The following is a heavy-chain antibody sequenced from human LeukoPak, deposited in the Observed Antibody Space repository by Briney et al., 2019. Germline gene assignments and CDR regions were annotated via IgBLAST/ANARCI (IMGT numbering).Heavy chain of an antibody. D-gene: IGHD4-17*01. V-gene: IGHV3-7*01. CDR2: IKQDGSQR. CDR1: GFTFGSYW. J-gene: IGHJ4*02. Sequence: GGSLRLSCAVSGFTFGSYWMSWVRQAPGKGLEWVANIKQDGSQRYYVDSVKGRFTISRDNAKNSLYLQMISLRVEDTALYYCARDRTVTTFDSWGQGTLVTVSS. CDR3: ARDRTVTTFDS.